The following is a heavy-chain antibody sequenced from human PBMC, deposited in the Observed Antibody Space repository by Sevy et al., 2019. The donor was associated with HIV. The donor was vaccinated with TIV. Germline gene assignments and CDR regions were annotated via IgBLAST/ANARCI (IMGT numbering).Heavy chain of an antibody. CDR1: GFTFTGYY. CDR2: INLNSGDT. V-gene: IGHV1-2*02. J-gene: IGHJ4*02. Sequence: ASVKVSCKASGFTFTGYYMHWVRQAPGQGLEWMGWINLNSGDTNYAEKFHGRVTMTRDTSITTAYMEMSRVRSDDTAVYYCATGMPYDSGTFPGYRGQGALVTVSS. CDR3: ATGMPYDSGTFPGY. D-gene: IGHD3-10*01.